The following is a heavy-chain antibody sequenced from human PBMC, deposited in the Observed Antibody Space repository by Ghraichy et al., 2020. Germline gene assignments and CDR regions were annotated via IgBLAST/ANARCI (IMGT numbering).Heavy chain of an antibody. CDR1: GDSVSSAGYY. Sequence: SETLSLTCSVSGDSVSSAGYYWSWIRQPPGKGLEWIGHFYQSGSTRYNPSLTSRGTISVDTSKNEFSLKLSSVTAADTAVYYCARASMVSRVLLWGQGTLVTVSS. D-gene: IGHD5/OR15-5a*01. CDR2: FYQSGST. CDR3: ARASMVSRVLL. V-gene: IGHV4-61*08. J-gene: IGHJ4*02.